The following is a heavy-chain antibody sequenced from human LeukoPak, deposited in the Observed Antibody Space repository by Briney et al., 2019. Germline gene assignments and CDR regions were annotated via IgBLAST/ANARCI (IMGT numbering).Heavy chain of an antibody. CDR3: ARSTGPMGI. V-gene: IGHV3-21*01. J-gene: IGHJ3*02. Sequence: GGSLRLSCEASGFTFSSYWMHWVRQAPGEGLVWVSSISSSSSYIYYADSVKGRFTISRDNAKNSLYLQMNSLRAEDTAVYYCARSTGPMGIWGQGTMVTVSS. CDR1: GFTFSSYW. CDR2: ISSSSSYI. D-gene: IGHD2-2*01.